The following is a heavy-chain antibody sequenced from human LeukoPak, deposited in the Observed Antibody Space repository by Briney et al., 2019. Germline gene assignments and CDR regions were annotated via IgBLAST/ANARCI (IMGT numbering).Heavy chain of an antibody. Sequence: SGPVLVKPTETLTLTCTVSGFSLSNASMGVGWIRQPPAKALEWLAHMFSNDEKSYSTSLKSRLTISKDTSKSQVVLTMTNMDPVDTATYYCARISGPMIVDYWGQGTLVTVSS. V-gene: IGHV2-26*01. J-gene: IGHJ4*02. CDR1: GFSLSNASMG. CDR2: MFSNDEK. CDR3: ARISGPMIVDY. D-gene: IGHD3-22*01.